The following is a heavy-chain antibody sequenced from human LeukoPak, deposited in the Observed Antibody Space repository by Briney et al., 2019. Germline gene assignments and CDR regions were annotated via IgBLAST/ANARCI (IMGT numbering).Heavy chain of an antibody. CDR1: GDSVSSNSAG. CDR3: ARGVGPSGIGY. V-gene: IGHV6-1*01. CDR2: TYYRSKWYF. J-gene: IGHJ4*02. Sequence: SQTLSLTCAISGDSVSSNSAGWNWIRQSPSRGLEWLGATYYRSKWYFDYALSVKSRITTSPDTSKNQFSLQLNSVTPEDTAVYYCARGVGPSGIGYWGRGTLVTVSS. D-gene: IGHD6-19*01.